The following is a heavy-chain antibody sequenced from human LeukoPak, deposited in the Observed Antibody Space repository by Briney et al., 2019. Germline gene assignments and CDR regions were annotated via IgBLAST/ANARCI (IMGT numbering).Heavy chain of an antibody. J-gene: IGHJ4*02. Sequence: SETLSLTCTVSGGSIKSSTYYWGWIRQPPGKGLEWIGSIYYSGSTYYNPSLRSRVTISVDTSKIQFSLNLSSVTAADTALYYCARHPWLVPGEHWGQGTLVTVSS. V-gene: IGHV4-39*01. CDR2: IYYSGST. CDR1: GGSIKSSTYY. D-gene: IGHD6-19*01. CDR3: ARHPWLVPGEH.